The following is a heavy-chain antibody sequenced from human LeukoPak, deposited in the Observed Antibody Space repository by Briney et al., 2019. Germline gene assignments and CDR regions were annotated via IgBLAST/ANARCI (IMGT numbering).Heavy chain of an antibody. CDR2: IWYDGSNK. J-gene: IGHJ4*02. D-gene: IGHD6-25*01. V-gene: IGHV3-33*01. CDR3: ARGTGPAASDIDY. Sequence: QAGGSLGLSCAASGFTFSSYGMHWVRQAPGKGLEWVAVIWYDGSNKYYADSVKGRFTISRDNSKNTLYLQMNSLRAEDTAVYYCARGTGPAASDIDYWGQGTLVTVSS. CDR1: GFTFSSYG.